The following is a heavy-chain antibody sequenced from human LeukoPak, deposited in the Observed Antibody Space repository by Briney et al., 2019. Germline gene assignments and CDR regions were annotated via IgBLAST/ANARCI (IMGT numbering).Heavy chain of an antibody. Sequence: ASVKVSCKASGYTFTSYGISWVRQAPGQGLEWMGWISAYNGNTDYAQSLQGRVTMAIDTSTSTVYMELRSLRSDDTAVYYCARDVGRSYDLDYWGQGTLVTVSS. J-gene: IGHJ4*02. D-gene: IGHD3-16*01. CDR2: ISAYNGNT. CDR1: GYTFTSYG. CDR3: ARDVGRSYDLDY. V-gene: IGHV1-18*01.